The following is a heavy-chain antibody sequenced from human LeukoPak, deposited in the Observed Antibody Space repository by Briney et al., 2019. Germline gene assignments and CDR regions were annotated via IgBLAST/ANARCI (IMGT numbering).Heavy chain of an antibody. J-gene: IGHJ4*02. D-gene: IGHD2-15*01. CDR2: ISSSSRYI. Sequence: PGGSLRLSCAASGFTFSSYSMNWVRQAPGKGLEWVSSISSSSRYIYYADSVKGRFTISRDNAKNSLYLQMNSLRAEDTAVYYCARQLGYCSGGSCYPPDYWGQGTLVTVSS. CDR1: GFTFSSYS. V-gene: IGHV3-21*01. CDR3: ARQLGYCSGGSCYPPDY.